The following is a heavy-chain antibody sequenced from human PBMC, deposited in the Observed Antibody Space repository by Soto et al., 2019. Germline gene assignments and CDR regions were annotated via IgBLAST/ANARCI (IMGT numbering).Heavy chain of an antibody. Sequence: EVQLLESGGGLVQPGGSLRLSCAASGFNFSGFVMTWVRQPPGKGLEWVSLISGSGVDILYADSVKGRFTVSRDNPKNTLFLQMNSLRAVDTAVYYCAKGVHGGSWYSGHWGQGTLVTVSS. V-gene: IGHV3-23*01. CDR1: GFNFSGFV. J-gene: IGHJ4*02. CDR2: ISGSGVDI. D-gene: IGHD6-13*01. CDR3: AKGVHGGSWYSGH.